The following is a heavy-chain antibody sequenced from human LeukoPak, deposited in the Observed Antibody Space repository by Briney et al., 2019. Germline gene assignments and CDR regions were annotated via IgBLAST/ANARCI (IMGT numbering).Heavy chain of an antibody. CDR3: ARGSRHFDY. CDR1: GFTFSSYS. Sequence: PGGSLRLSCAASGFTFSSYSMNWVRQAPGKRLEWVSSISSSSSYIYYADSVKGRFTISRDNAKNSLYLQMNSLRAEDTAVYYCARGSRHFDYWGQGPLVTVSS. V-gene: IGHV3-21*01. CDR2: ISSSSSYI. J-gene: IGHJ4*02.